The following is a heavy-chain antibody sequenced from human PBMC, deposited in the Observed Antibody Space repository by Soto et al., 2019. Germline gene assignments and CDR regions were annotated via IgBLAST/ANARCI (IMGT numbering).Heavy chain of an antibody. J-gene: IGHJ5*02. Sequence: GGSLRLSCAASGFTFSSYSMNWVRQAPGKGLEWVSSISSSSSYIYYADSVKGRFTISRDNAKNSLYLQMNSLRAEDTAVYYCARALTAGAPNNWFDPWGQGTLVTVSS. D-gene: IGHD1-26*01. CDR3: ARALTAGAPNNWFDP. V-gene: IGHV3-21*01. CDR1: GFTFSSYS. CDR2: ISSSSSYI.